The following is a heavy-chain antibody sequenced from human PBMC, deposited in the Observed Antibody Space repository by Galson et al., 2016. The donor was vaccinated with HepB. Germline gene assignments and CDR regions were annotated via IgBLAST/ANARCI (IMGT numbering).Heavy chain of an antibody. J-gene: IGHJ4*02. V-gene: IGHV6-1*01. D-gene: IGHD2-21*01. Sequence: CAISGDSVSSNSAIWHWFRQSPSRGLEWLGRTYYRSKWYLDYAVSVESRMTINPDTSKNQFSLQLNSVTPEDTAVYYCARGPSGGAGRVNYWGQGTLVTVSS. CDR2: TYYRSKWYL. CDR3: ARGPSGGAGRVNY. CDR1: GDSVSSNSAI.